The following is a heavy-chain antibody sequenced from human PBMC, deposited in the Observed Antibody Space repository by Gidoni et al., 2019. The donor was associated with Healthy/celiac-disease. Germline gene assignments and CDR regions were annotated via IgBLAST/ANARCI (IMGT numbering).Heavy chain of an antibody. D-gene: IGHD6-19*01. CDR1: GFTFDDYA. J-gene: IGHJ4*02. V-gene: IGHV3-9*01. CDR3: AKVLFNRHVQVAGASFFHGGGDY. Sequence: EVQLVESGGGLVQPGRSLRLSCAASGFTFDDYAMHWVRQAPGKGVDGISGISWNSGSIGYADSVKDRFTISRDNAKNSLYLQMNSLRAEDTALYYCAKVLFNRHVQVAGASFFHGGGDYWGQGTLVTVSS. CDR2: ISWNSGSI.